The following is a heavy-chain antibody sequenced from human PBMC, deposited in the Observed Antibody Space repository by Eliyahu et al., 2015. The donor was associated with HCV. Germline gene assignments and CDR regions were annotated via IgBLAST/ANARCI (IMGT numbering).Heavy chain of an antibody. CDR2: IYWDDDK. D-gene: IGHD3-10*01. Sequence: QITLKESGPTLVKPTQTLTLTXTFSGFSLTTAGVGVGWXRQPPGKALEWLAVIYWDDDKRYSPSLKSRLTITKDTSKNQVVLIMTNMDPVDTATYYCAHRRIMVRGITNFFDPWGQGTLVTVSS. CDR3: AHRRIMVRGITNFFDP. J-gene: IGHJ5*02. V-gene: IGHV2-5*02. CDR1: GFSLTTAGVG.